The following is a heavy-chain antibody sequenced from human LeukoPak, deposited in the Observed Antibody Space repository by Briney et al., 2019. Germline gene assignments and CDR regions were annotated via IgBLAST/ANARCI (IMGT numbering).Heavy chain of an antibody. CDR1: GYTFTSNG. Sequence: ASMKVSCKASGYTFTSNGISWVRQAPGQGLEWMGWISVYSGNTNYAQDLQGRVTMTTDTAARTAYMELRSLRSDDTAMYYCARVAGGYSYGYEDYWGQGTLVTVSS. J-gene: IGHJ4*02. D-gene: IGHD5-18*01. CDR2: ISVYSGNT. CDR3: ARVAGGYSYGYEDY. V-gene: IGHV1-18*01.